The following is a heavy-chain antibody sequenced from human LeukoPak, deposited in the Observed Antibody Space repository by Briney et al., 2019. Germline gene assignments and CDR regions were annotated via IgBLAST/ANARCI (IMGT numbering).Heavy chain of an antibody. CDR2: ISYDGSNK. CDR1: GFTFSSYG. V-gene: IGHV3-30*18. CDR3: AKDRPTAIDY. D-gene: IGHD5-18*01. Sequence: GGSLRLSCAASGFTFSSYGMHWVRQAPGKGLEWVAVISYDGSNKYYADSVKGRFTISRDNSKNTLYLQMNSLRAEDTAVYYCAKDRPTAIDYWGQGTLVTVSS. J-gene: IGHJ4*02.